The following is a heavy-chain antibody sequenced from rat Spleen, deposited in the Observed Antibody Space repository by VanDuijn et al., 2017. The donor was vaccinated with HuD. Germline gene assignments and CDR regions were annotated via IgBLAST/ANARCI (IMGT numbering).Heavy chain of an antibody. CDR2: ISPSGGNT. CDR1: GFTFSNYD. D-gene: IGHD4-3*01. J-gene: IGHJ3*01. CDR3: ARQETSGYSNWFTY. Sequence: EVQLVESGGGLVQPGRSLKLSCAASGFTFSNYDMAWVRQAPTKGLEWVASISPSGGNTYYRDSVKGRFTVSRDNAKSTLYLQMDSLRSEDTATYYCARQETSGYSNWFTYWGQGTLVTVSS. V-gene: IGHV5-25*01.